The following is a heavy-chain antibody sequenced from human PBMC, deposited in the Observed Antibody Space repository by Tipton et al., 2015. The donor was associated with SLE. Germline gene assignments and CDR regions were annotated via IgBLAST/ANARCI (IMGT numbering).Heavy chain of an antibody. Sequence: QSGAEVKKPGESLKISCKGSGYSFTSYWISWVRQMPGKGLEWMGRIDPSDSYTNYSPSFQGHVTISADKSISTAYLQWSSLKASDTAMYYCASRNYDYVWGSYRPDAFDIWGQGTMVTVSS. V-gene: IGHV5-10-1*01. CDR2: IDPSDSYT. CDR3: ASRNYDYVWGSYRPDAFDI. D-gene: IGHD3-16*02. CDR1: GYSFTSYW. J-gene: IGHJ3*02.